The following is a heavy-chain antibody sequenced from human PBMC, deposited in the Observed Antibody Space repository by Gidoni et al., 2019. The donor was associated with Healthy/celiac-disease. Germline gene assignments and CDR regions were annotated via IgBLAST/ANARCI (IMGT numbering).Heavy chain of an antibody. CDR2: IYPGDSDT. J-gene: IGHJ6*02. V-gene: IGHV5-51*01. D-gene: IGHD2-15*01. CDR3: ARELVVEDYYYGMDV. Sequence: EVQLVQSGAEVKKPGESQKISCKGSGYSFTSYWIGWVRQMPGKGLEWMGIIYPGDSDTRYSPSFQGQVTISADKSISTAYLQWSSLKASDTAMYYCARELVVEDYYYGMDVWGQGTTVTVSS. CDR1: GYSFTSYW.